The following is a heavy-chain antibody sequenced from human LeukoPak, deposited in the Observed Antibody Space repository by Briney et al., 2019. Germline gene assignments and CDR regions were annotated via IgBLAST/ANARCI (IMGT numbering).Heavy chain of an antibody. CDR3: ASGYSSGWIFDY. J-gene: IGHJ4*02. V-gene: IGHV4-30-4*01. D-gene: IGHD6-19*01. Sequence: PSETLSLTCTVSGGSISSGDYYWSWIRQPPGKGLEWIGYICYSGSTYYNPSLKSRVTISVDTSKNQFSLKLSSVTAADTAVYYCASGYSSGWIFDYWGQGTLVTVSS. CDR2: ICYSGST. CDR1: GGSISSGDYY.